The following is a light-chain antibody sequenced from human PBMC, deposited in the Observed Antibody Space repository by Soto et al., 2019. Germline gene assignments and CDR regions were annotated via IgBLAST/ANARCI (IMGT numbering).Light chain of an antibody. CDR3: HQSHSSPYT. CDR2: AAS. J-gene: IGKJ2*01. V-gene: IGKV1-39*01. CDR1: QTIANY. Sequence: DIQMTQSPSSLSASVGDRVTISCRPSQTIANYLNWYQHKPGNAPNLLIYAASSLQTGVPSRFSGSRSGTDFTLTINSLQPEDFATYYCHQSHSSPYTFGQGTRLEIK.